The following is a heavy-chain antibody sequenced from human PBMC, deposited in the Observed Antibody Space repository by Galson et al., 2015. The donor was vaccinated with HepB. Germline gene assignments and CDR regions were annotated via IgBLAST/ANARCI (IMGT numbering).Heavy chain of an antibody. CDR3: GRGGYGGYALNY. V-gene: IGHV1-18*04. Sequence: VSCKASGYTFTSYSISWVRQAPGQGPEWMAWISAYNGHTNYAQKFQGRVTATTDTSTSTVHMELRRLRADDTAVYYCGRGGYGGYALNYWGQGTLVTVSS. D-gene: IGHD5-12*01. CDR2: ISAYNGHT. CDR1: GYTFTSYS. J-gene: IGHJ4*02.